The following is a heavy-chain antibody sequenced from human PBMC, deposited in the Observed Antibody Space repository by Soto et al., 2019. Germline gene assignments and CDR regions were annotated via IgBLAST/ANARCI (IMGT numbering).Heavy chain of an antibody. CDR1: GFTLSSNY. J-gene: IGHJ4*02. CDR3: ARDGLRFLDR. Sequence: GGSLRLSCAASGFTLSSNYMSWVRQAPGKGLEWVSLIYTDGTTYYGDSVKGRSTISRDNSKNTLYLQMNSLRAEDTAVYYCARDGLRFLDRWGQGTLVTVSS. D-gene: IGHD3-3*01. V-gene: IGHV3-53*01. CDR2: IYTDGTT.